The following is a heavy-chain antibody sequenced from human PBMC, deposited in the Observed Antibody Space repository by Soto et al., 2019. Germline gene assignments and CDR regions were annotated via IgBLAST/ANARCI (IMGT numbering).Heavy chain of an antibody. D-gene: IGHD6-13*01. V-gene: IGHV1-8*02. Sequence: GPVKGSSTGSGGPFSSHAIRWGGQATGQGLEGMGWMNPNSGNTGYAQKFQGRVTMTRNTSISTAYMELSSLRSEDTAVYYCARERAVAGFDYWGQGTLVTVSS. CDR1: GGPFSSHA. J-gene: IGHJ4*02. CDR2: MNPNSGNT. CDR3: ARERAVAGFDY.